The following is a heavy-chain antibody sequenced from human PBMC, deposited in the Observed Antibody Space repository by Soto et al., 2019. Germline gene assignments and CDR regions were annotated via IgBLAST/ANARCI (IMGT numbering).Heavy chain of an antibody. J-gene: IGHJ4*02. CDR2: ISSSSSYI. CDR1: GFTFSSYS. Sequence: PGGSLRLSCAASGFTFSSYSMNWVRQAPGKGLEWVSSISSSSSYIYYADSVKGRFTISRDNAKNSLYLQMNSLRAEDTAVYYCAREGYNWNPFDYWGQGTLVTVSS. CDR3: AREGYNWNPFDY. V-gene: IGHV3-21*01. D-gene: IGHD1-20*01.